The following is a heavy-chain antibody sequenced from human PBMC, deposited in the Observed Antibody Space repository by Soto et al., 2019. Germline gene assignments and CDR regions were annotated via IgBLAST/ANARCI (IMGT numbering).Heavy chain of an antibody. D-gene: IGHD6-13*01. CDR3: ASSNTQLLTD. J-gene: IGHJ4*02. V-gene: IGHV3-72*01. CDR1: GFSVSDHF. Sequence: EVQLVESGGGSVQPGGSLRLYCTASGFSVSDHFMDWVRQTPGKGLEWVGQIRNRASGETPFYAASVKGRCTVSRDDSRNSLYLPMNSLKTEDTAVYYCASSNTQLLTDWGQGTLVAVAS. CDR2: IRNRASGETP.